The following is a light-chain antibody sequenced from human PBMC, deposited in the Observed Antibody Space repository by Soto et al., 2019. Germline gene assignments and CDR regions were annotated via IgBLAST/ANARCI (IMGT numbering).Light chain of an antibody. CDR2: DVS. CDR3: SSYTSSISYV. J-gene: IGLJ1*01. Sequence: QSVLTQPASVSGSPGQSITISCTGTSSDVGSYNLVSWYQSHPGEAPKLIIYDVSNRPSGVSDRFSGSKSGNTAFLTISGLQAEDEADYYCSSYTSSISYVFGTGTKVTVL. V-gene: IGLV2-14*02. CDR1: SSDVGSYNL.